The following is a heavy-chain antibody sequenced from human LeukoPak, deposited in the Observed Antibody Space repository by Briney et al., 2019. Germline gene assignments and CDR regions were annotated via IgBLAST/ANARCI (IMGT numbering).Heavy chain of an antibody. J-gene: IGHJ6*02. D-gene: IGHD3-10*02. CDR1: GYTFTGYY. V-gene: IGHV1-2*02. CDR2: INPNSGGT. CDR3: ARECSGNPGYYGMDV. Sequence: ASVKVSCKASGYTFTGYYMHWVRQAPGQGLEWMGWINPNSGGTNYAQKFQGRVTMTRDTSISTAYMELSRLRSDDTAVYYCARECSGNPGYYGMDVWGQGTTVTVSS.